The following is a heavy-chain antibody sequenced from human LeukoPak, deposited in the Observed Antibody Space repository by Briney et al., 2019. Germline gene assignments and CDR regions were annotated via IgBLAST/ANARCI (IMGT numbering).Heavy chain of an antibody. Sequence: PWGSLRLSCAASRFTFSSYAMSWVRQAPGKGLEWVSAISGSGGSTYYADSVKGRFTISRDNSKKTLYLQMDSLRGEDTAVYYCAKDPYSSAWFSRDWFDPWGQGTLVTVSS. CDR1: RFTFSSYA. V-gene: IGHV3-23*01. D-gene: IGHD6-13*01. J-gene: IGHJ5*02. CDR3: AKDPYSSAWFSRDWFDP. CDR2: ISGSGGST.